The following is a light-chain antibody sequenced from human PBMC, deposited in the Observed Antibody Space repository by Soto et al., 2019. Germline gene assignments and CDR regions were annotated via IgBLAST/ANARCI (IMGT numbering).Light chain of an antibody. CDR2: AAS. V-gene: IGKV3D-15*01. J-gene: IGKJ4*01. CDR1: QSITNN. CDR3: QHYNNWPLA. Sequence: EIVMTQSPGTLSVSPGERATLSCRASQSITNNLAWFQQRPGQAPRLIMHAASTRATGIPARFSGSGSGTEFTLTISSLQSEDFAVYYCQHYNNWPLAFGGGTKV.